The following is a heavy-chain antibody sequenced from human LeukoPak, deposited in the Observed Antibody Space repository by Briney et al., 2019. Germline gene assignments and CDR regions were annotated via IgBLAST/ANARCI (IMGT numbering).Heavy chain of an antibody. D-gene: IGHD2-2*01. J-gene: IGHJ3*02. V-gene: IGHV4-30-4*07. CDR2: ISYSGST. CDR1: GGSISSGGYS. CDR3: ASSSTAPPNDAFDI. Sequence: SETPSLTCTVSGGSISSGGYSWSWIRQPPGKGLEWIGYISYSGSTYNNPSLKSRVSISVDTSKNQFSLKLSSVTAADTAVYYCASSSTAPPNDAFDIWGQGTMVTVSS.